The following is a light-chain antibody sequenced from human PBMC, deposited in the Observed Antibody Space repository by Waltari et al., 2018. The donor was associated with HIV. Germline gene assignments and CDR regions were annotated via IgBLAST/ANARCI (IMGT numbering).Light chain of an antibody. J-gene: IGLJ3*02. CDR3: QSYDGTNWV. V-gene: IGLV6-57*01. CDR1: SGSIGSAY. Sequence: FVLTQPHSVSESPGKTVIIPCTRSSGSIGSAYCLWYQQRPGSSPSTVIYADYQRPSGVPDRFSGSVDSSSNSASLTISGLRSDDEADYYCQSYDGTNWVFGGGTKLTVL. CDR2: ADY.